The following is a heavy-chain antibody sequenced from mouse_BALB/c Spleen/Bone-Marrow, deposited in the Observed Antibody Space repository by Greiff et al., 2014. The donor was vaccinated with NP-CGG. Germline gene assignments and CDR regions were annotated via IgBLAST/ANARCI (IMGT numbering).Heavy chain of an antibody. CDR3: AIYYYGSSGFAY. CDR1: GFNIKDTY. D-gene: IGHD1-1*01. V-gene: IGHV14-3*02. J-gene: IGHJ3*01. CDR2: IDPANGNT. Sequence: VQLQQPGAELVKPGASVKLSCTASGFNIKDTYMHWVKQRPEQGLEWIGRIDPANGNTKYDPKFQGKATITADTSSNTAYLQLSSLTSEDTGVYYCAIYYYGSSGFAYWGQGTLVTVSA.